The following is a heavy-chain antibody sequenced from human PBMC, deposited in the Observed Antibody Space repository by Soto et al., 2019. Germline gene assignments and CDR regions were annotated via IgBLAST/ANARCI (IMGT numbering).Heavy chain of an antibody. D-gene: IGHD3-10*01. CDR2: ITHDGSNE. J-gene: IGHJ4*02. Sequence: QVPVVESGGGVVQPGRSLRLSCAASGFTFSNYGMHWVRQAPGKGLEWVAVITHDGSNEYYADSVKGRFTISRDNSKNIMSLQMSSLRAEDTAVYYCAKDWGXRFASGSXYFDYWGQGTRVTVSS. CDR1: GFTFSNYG. CDR3: AKDWGXRFASGSXYFDY. V-gene: IGHV3-30*18.